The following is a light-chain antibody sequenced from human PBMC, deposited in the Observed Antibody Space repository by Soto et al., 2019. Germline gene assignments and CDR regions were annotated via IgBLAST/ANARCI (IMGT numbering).Light chain of an antibody. CDR3: QQYGSSIT. CDR1: QSVNIY. V-gene: IGKV3-20*01. J-gene: IGKJ5*01. Sequence: EVVMTKNKATLSVSPGERATLSCRASQSVNIYLAWYQQKPGQAPRLLIYGASSRATGIPDRFSGSGSGTDFTLTISRLEPEDFAVYYCQQYGSSITFGQGTRPEVK. CDR2: GAS.